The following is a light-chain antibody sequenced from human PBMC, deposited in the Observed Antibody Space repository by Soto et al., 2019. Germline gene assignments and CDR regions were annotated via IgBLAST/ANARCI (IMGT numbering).Light chain of an antibody. J-gene: IGKJ5*01. V-gene: IGKV3D-20*02. Sequence: EIVLTHSPGTLYLSKGERAALSFSASQSVSSSYLAWYQQKPGQAPRLLIYDASNRATGIPDRFSGSGSGTDFTPTFSSLEPEDFAVYYCQQYSNWPITSGQGTRLEIK. CDR1: QSVSSSY. CDR2: DAS. CDR3: QQYSNWPIT.